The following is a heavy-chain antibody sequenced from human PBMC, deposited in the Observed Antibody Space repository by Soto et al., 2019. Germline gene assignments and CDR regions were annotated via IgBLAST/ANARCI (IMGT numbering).Heavy chain of an antibody. CDR1: VGSISSGSYY. CDR3: ARHEWSGGSCYSPDAFDI. D-gene: IGHD2-15*01. V-gene: IGHV4-39*01. Sequence: QLQLQESGPGLVKPSETLSLTCTVSVGSISSGSYYWGWIRQPPGKGLDWIGSISYSGSTYYNPSLKSRVAIYVDTSQIQFSLELSSGTAADTAVYYCARHEWSGGSCYSPDAFDIWGQGTMVTVSS. CDR2: ISYSGST. J-gene: IGHJ3*02.